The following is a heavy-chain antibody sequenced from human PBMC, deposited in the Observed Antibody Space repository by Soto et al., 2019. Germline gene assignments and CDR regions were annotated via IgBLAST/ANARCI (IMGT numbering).Heavy chain of an antibody. V-gene: IGHV6-1*01. CDR1: GDSVSSNSAA. J-gene: IGHJ3*02. Sequence: SQTLLLTCAISGDSVSSNSAAWNWIRQSPSRGLEWLGRTYYRSKWYNDYAVSVKSRITINPDTSKNQFSLQLNSVTPEDTAVYYCARGYYDFWSGYRAAFDIWGQGTMVTVSS. D-gene: IGHD3-3*01. CDR3: ARGYYDFWSGYRAAFDI. CDR2: TYYRSKWYN.